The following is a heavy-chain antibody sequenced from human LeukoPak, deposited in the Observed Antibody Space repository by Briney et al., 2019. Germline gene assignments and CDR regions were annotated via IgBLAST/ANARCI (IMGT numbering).Heavy chain of an antibody. CDR2: ISYDGSNK. V-gene: IGHV3-30-3*01. CDR3: ASPDSSGYYYGGLAFDY. CDR1: GFTFSSYA. D-gene: IGHD3-22*01. J-gene: IGHJ4*02. Sequence: PGRSLRLSCAASGFTFSSYAMHWVRQAPGKGLEWVAVISYDGSNKYYADSVKGRFTISRDNSKNTLYLQMNSLRAEDTAVYYCASPDSSGYYYGGLAFDYWGQGTLVTVSS.